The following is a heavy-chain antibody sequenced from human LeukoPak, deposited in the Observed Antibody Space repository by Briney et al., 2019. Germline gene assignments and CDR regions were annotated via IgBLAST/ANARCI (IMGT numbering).Heavy chain of an antibody. CDR3: ARSDYDSSGYYYEYYYYYGMDV. CDR2: INTNTGNP. V-gene: IGHV7-4-1*02. D-gene: IGHD3-22*01. J-gene: IGHJ6*02. Sequence: ASVKVSCKASGYTFTGYAMNWVRQAPGQGLEWMGWINTNTGNPTYAQGFTGRFVFSLDTSVSTAYLQISSLKAEDTAVYYCARSDYDSSGYYYEYYYYYGMDVWGQGTTVTVSS. CDR1: GYTFTGYA.